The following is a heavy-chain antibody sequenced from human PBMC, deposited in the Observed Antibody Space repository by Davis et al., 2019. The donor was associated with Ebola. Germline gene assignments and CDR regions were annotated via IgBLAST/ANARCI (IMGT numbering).Heavy chain of an antibody. J-gene: IGHJ4*02. CDR1: GYTFTSYG. D-gene: IGHD6-13*01. Sequence: AASVKVSCKASGYTFTSYGISWVRQAPGQGLEWMGWISAYNGNTNYAQKLQGRVTMTTDTSTSTAYMELRSLRSDDTAVYYCARDGPYSSSWYFDYWGQGTPVTVSS. V-gene: IGHV1-18*01. CDR2: ISAYNGNT. CDR3: ARDGPYSSSWYFDY.